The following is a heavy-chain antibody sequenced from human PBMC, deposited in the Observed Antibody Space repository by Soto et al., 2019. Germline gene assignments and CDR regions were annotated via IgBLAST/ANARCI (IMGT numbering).Heavy chain of an antibody. CDR1: GFTFDDYA. Sequence: LSCPASGFTFDDYAKHWVRQAPGKGLEWVSGISWNSGSIGYADSVKGRFTISRDNAKNSLYLQMNSLRAEDTALYYCAVSRLTGVYDSWGRGTLVTVSS. D-gene: IGHD2-8*01. V-gene: IGHV3-9*01. J-gene: IGHJ4*02. CDR3: AVSRLTGVYDS. CDR2: ISWNSGSI.